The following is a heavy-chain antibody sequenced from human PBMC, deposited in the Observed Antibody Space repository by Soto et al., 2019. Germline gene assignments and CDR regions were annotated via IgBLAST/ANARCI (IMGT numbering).Heavy chain of an antibody. CDR1: GFTFSSYG. J-gene: IGHJ4*02. CDR2: ISYDGSNK. D-gene: IGHD3-3*01. Sequence: QVQLVESGGGVVQPGRSLRLSCAASGFTFSSYGMHWVRQAPGKGLEWVAVISYDGSNKYYADSVKGRFTISRDNSKNTLYLQMNSLRAEDTAVYYCAKAGSTYYDFWSGYYGGYFDYWGQGTLVTVSS. CDR3: AKAGSTYYDFWSGYYGGYFDY. V-gene: IGHV3-30*18.